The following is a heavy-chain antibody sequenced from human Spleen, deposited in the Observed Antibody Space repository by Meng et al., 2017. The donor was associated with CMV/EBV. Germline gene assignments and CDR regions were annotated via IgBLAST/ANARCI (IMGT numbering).Heavy chain of an antibody. J-gene: IGHJ4*02. CDR2: MKQDGGGK. CDR3: AKVSLGACVD. D-gene: IGHD1-26*01. CDR1: GFTFNSYS. Sequence: GESLKISCVASGFTFNSYSMSWVRQAPGKGLEWVANMKQDGGGKFYVDSVKGRFTISRDNAKNSLYLLMNSLRAEDTAVYYCAKVSLGACVDWGQGTLVTVSS. V-gene: IGHV3-7*01.